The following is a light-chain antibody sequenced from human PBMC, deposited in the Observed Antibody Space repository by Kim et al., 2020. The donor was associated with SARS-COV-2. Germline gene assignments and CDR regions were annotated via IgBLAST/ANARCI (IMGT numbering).Light chain of an antibody. CDR1: QGIRTY. Sequence: AAVQYRLTITFRASQGIRTYFALYQQKPGKVPNLLFYDASSLQSGVPSLFSVSGSGTDFSLTISGLQPEDVATFYCQNYKSASLSFGGGTKVDIK. CDR2: DAS. J-gene: IGKJ4*01. CDR3: QNYKSASLS. V-gene: IGKV1-27*01.